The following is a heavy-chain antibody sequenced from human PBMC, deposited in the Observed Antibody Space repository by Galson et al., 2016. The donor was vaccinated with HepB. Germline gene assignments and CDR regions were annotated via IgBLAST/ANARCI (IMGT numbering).Heavy chain of an antibody. D-gene: IGHD3-16*01. CDR1: GFTLITYG. Sequence: SLRLSCAASGFTLITYGMNWFRQAPGKGLEWISYISSSGSTIYYADSVKGRFTISRDNAKNSLYLQMSSLRAEDTAVYYCARDKGLGALGYWGQGTLVTVSS. CDR2: ISSSGSTI. CDR3: ARDKGLGALGY. J-gene: IGHJ4*02. V-gene: IGHV3-48*04.